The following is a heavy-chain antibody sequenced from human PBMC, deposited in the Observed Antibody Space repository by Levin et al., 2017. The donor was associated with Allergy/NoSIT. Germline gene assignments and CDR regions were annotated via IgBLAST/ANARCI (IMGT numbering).Heavy chain of an antibody. Sequence: SQTLSLTCAVSGGSISSSNWWSWVRQPPGKGLEWIGYIYYSGSTYYNPSLKSRVTISVDTSKNQFSLKLSSVTAADTAVYYCARLDYWGQGTLVTVSS. CDR1: GGSISSSNW. V-gene: IGHV4-31*02. J-gene: IGHJ4*02. CDR2: IYYSGST. CDR3: ARLDY.